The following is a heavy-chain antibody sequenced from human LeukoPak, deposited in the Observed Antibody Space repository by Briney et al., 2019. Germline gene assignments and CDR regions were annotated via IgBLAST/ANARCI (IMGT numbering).Heavy chain of an antibody. CDR1: GFTFSSYG. V-gene: IGHV3-30*18. CDR2: ISYDGSNK. Sequence: GRSLRLSCAASGFTFSSYGMHWVRQAPGKGLEWVAVISYDGSNKYYADSVKGRFTISRDNSKNTLYLQMNSLRAEDTAVYYCAKDVEAAAGNWYFDLWGRGTLVTVSS. D-gene: IGHD6-13*01. CDR3: AKDVEAAAGNWYFDL. J-gene: IGHJ2*01.